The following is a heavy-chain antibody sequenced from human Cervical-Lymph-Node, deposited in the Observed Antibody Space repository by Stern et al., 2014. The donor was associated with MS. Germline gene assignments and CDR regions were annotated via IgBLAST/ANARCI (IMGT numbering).Heavy chain of an antibody. CDR3: ARDRGTSYFDY. Sequence: QLQLQESGPGLVKPSQTLSLTCTVSGGSISSGSYYWSWIRQPAGKGLEWIGRIYTSGSTNYNPSLKSRVTISVDTSKNHFSLKLSSVTAADTAVYYCARDRGTSYFDYWGQGTLVTVSS. J-gene: IGHJ4*02. V-gene: IGHV4-61*02. D-gene: IGHD3-10*01. CDR2: IYTSGST. CDR1: GGSISSGSYY.